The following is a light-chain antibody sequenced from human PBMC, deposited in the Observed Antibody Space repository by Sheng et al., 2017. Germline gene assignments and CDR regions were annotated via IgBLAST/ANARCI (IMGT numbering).Light chain of an antibody. J-gene: IGLJ3*02. CDR2: RSD. Sequence: QSVLTQPPSVSATPGQRVSISCSGGTSNIASNTVSWFQQFPGAAPKLLIYRSDQRPSGVPDRFSGSKSGTSASLTITGLHSEDEADYYCQSYDSSLSGWVFGGGTKLTVL. V-gene: IGLV1-44*01. CDR1: TSNIASNT. CDR3: QSYDSSLSGWV.